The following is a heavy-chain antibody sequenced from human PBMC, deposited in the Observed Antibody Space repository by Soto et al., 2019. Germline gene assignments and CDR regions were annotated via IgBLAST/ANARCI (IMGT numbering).Heavy chain of an antibody. Sequence: GASVKVSCKASGYTFTSYYMHWVRQAPGQGLEWMGIINPSGGSTSYAQKFQGRVTMTRDTSTSTAYMELRSLRSEDTAVYYCARDPHYDSSGYYYYAPAFDIWGQGTMVTVSS. CDR3: ARDPHYDSSGYYYYAPAFDI. J-gene: IGHJ3*02. V-gene: IGHV1-46*01. CDR1: GYTFTSYY. CDR2: INPSGGST. D-gene: IGHD3-22*01.